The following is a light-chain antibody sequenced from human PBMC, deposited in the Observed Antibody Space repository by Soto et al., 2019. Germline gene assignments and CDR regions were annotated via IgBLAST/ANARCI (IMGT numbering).Light chain of an antibody. CDR2: DAS. J-gene: IGKJ5*01. CDR1: QSVTSAY. Sequence: EIVLTQSPGTLSLSPGEGATLSCRASQSVTSAYLAWYQQKPGQAPRLLMYDASSRATGIPDRFSGSGSGTHFTLTISRLEPEDFAVYYCQQSVTPPVTFGQGTRLEIK. V-gene: IGKV3-20*01. CDR3: QQSVTPPVT.